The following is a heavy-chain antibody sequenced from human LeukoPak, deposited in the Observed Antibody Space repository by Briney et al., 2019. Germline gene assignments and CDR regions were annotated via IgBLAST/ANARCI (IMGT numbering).Heavy chain of an antibody. CDR3: ARVAGWHWFDP. CDR2: IRPSGDNT. Sequence: GGALRLSCAASGLTFSSYDMTWVRQAPGRGLEWVSSIRPSGDNTYYGDSVKGRFTISRDNSKNTVYLQMNNMRVDDTAVYYCARVAGWHWFDPWGQGTLVTVSS. J-gene: IGHJ5*02. V-gene: IGHV3-23*01. CDR1: GLTFSSYD. D-gene: IGHD6-19*01.